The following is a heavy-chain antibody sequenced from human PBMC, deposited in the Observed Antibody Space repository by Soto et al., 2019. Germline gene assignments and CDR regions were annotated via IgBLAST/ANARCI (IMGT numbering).Heavy chain of an antibody. CDR2: IYYSGST. CDR1: GGSISSYY. D-gene: IGHD3-10*01. J-gene: IGHJ5*01. V-gene: IGHV4-59*01. CDR3: ARVGYGSGSYVLIDS. Sequence: SETLSLTCTVSGGSISSYYWSWIRQPPGKGLEWIGYIYYSGSTNYNPSLKSRVTISVDTSKNQFSLKLSSVTAADTAVYYCARVGYGSGSYVLIDSWGQGTLVTVSS.